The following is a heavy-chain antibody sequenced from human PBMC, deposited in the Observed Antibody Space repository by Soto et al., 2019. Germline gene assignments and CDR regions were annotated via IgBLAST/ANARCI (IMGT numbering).Heavy chain of an antibody. CDR2: IIPIFGTA. Sequence: GASVKVSCKASGGTFSSYAISWVRQAPGQGLELMGGIIPIFGTANYSQKFQGRVTITADKSTSTAYMELSSLRSEDTAVYYCARDGGGGPTNGSAQKYYYYYGMDVWGQGTTVTVAS. D-gene: IGHD3-16*01. V-gene: IGHV1-69*06. J-gene: IGHJ6*02. CDR3: ARDGGGGPTNGSAQKYYYYYGMDV. CDR1: GGTFSSYA.